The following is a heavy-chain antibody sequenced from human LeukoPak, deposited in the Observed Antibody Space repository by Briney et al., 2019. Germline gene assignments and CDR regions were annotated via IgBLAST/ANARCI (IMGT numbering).Heavy chain of an antibody. CDR2: INPYSGDT. V-gene: IGHV1-2*02. CDR3: ARTNGGYEYN. J-gene: IGHJ4*02. D-gene: IGHD5-12*01. Sequence: ASVKVSCKASGYTFTSYYIHWVRQAPGQGLAWMGWINPYSGDTTYAQKFQGRHTLTRDTSISTAYMEVSRLKSDDTAVYYCARTNGGYEYNWGQGTRVIVSS. CDR1: GYTFTSYY.